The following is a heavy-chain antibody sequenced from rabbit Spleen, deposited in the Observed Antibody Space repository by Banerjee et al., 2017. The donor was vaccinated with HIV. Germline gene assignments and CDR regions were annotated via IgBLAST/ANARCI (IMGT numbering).Heavy chain of an antibody. J-gene: IGHJ6*01. CDR2: INAITGKA. CDR1: GFSFSSKAV. V-gene: IGHV1S45*01. D-gene: IGHD4-2*01. CDR3: ARDLDGGIGWNFGW. Sequence: QEQLVESGGGLVKPEGSLKLSCTASGFSFSSKAVMCWVRQAPGRGLEWITCINAITGKAVYASWAKGRFTFSKTSSTTVTLQMTSLTAADTATYFCARDLDGGIGWNFGWWGPGTLVTVS.